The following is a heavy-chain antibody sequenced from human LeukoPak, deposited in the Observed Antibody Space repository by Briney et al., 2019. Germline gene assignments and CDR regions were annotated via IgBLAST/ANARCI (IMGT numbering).Heavy chain of an antibody. J-gene: IGHJ4*02. CDR3: ARDLSLIFGVGTPLDY. CDR1: GYTFTSYG. V-gene: IGHV1-18*01. D-gene: IGHD3-3*01. CDR2: ISAYNGNT. Sequence: ASVTLSCTASGYTFTSYGISWVRQAPGQGLEWMGWISAYNGNTNYAQKLQGRVTMTTDTYTSTAYMELRSLRSDDTAVYYCARDLSLIFGVGTPLDYWGQGTLVTVSS.